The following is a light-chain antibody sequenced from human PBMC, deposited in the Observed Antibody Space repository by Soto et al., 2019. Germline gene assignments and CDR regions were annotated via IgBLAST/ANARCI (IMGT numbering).Light chain of an antibody. Sequence: EILMTQSPATLSVSPGERATLSCRASQSVSTNLAWFQQKPGQAPRLLIYGASTRATGIPARFSGSGSGTEFTLTIAVLQSEDFAVYYCQQYSKWPRGTFGQWTRVEI. CDR1: QSVSTN. V-gene: IGKV3-15*01. J-gene: IGKJ1*01. CDR2: GAS. CDR3: QQYSKWPRGT.